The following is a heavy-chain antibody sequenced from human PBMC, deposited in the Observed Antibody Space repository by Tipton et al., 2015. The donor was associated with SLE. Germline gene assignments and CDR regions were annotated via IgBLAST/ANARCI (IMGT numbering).Heavy chain of an antibody. CDR3: ARTLGVGYCSGGACFEPFDS. CDR2: FYYSGGT. V-gene: IGHV4-28*01. CDR1: GYSISSRNF. J-gene: IGHJ4*02. Sequence: GLVKPSDTLSLTCAVSGYSISSRNFWGWIRQPPGKGLEWIAYFYYSGGTYYNPSLKSRVTMSVDTSKNQFSLKLSSVTAVDTAVYYCARTLGVGYCSGGACFEPFDSWGQGTLVTVSS. D-gene: IGHD2-15*01.